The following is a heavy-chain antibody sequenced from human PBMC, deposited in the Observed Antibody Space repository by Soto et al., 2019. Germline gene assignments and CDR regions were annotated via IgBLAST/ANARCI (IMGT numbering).Heavy chain of an antibody. CDR1: GYTFTSYA. D-gene: IGHD2-15*01. CDR2: INAGNGNT. CDR3: ARAVSGSYCSGGSCRPLDAFDI. J-gene: IGHJ3*02. V-gene: IGHV1-3*01. Sequence: ASVKVSCKASGYTFTSYAMHWVRQAPGQRLEWMGWINAGNGNTKYSQKFQGRVTITRDTSASTAYMELSSLRSEDTAVYYCARAVSGSYCSGGSCRPLDAFDIWGQGTMVTVSS.